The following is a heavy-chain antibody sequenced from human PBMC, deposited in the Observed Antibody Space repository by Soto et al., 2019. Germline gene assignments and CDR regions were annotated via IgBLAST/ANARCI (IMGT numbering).Heavy chain of an antibody. CDR3: AREQRGWSGWYGSEY. J-gene: IGHJ4*02. CDR2: INHSGST. CDR1: GGSFSGYY. V-gene: IGHV4-34*01. D-gene: IGHD6-19*01. Sequence: SETLSLTCAVYGGSFSGYYWSWIRQPPGKGLEWIGEINHSGSTNYNPSLKSRVTISVDTSKNQFSLKLSSVTAADTAVYYCAREQRGWSGWYGSEYWGQGTLVTVSS.